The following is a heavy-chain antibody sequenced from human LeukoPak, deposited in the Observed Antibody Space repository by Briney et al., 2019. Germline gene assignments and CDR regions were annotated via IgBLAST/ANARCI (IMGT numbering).Heavy chain of an antibody. CDR1: GFTFSSYA. CDR3: ATDSGGSRYWAY. D-gene: IGHD2-15*01. J-gene: IGHJ4*02. Sequence: GGSLRLSCAASGFTFSSYAMSWVRQAPGKGLEWVSSISSSSSYIYYADSVKGRFTISRDNAKNSLYLQMNRLRAEDTAVYYCATDSGGSRYWAYWGQGTLVTVSS. CDR2: ISSSSSYI. V-gene: IGHV3-21*01.